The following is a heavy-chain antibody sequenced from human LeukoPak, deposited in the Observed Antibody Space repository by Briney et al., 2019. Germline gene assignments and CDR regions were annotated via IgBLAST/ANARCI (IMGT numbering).Heavy chain of an antibody. Sequence: NPGGSLRLSCAASGFTFSSHSMTSVRQAPGKGLEWVSSISSSSNYIYYADSVKGRFTISRDNAKNSVSLQMNSLRAEDTAVYYCARALKPYGSSGTTYAFDIWGQGTMVTVSS. D-gene: IGHD6-25*01. CDR3: ARALKPYGSSGTTYAFDI. J-gene: IGHJ3*02. V-gene: IGHV3-21*06. CDR2: ISSSSNYI. CDR1: GFTFSSHS.